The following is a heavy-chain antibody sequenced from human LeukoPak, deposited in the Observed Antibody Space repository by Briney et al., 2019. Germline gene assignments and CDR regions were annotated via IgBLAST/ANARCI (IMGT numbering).Heavy chain of an antibody. CDR1: GYTFTGYY. J-gene: IGHJ6*03. CDR3: ARDLYDSSGYYTYYYYYYMDV. Sequence: ASVKVACKASGYTFTGYYMHWVRQAPGQGLEWMGWINPNRGGTNYAQKFQGRVTMTRDTSISTAYMELSRLRSDDTAVYYCARDLYDSSGYYTYYYYYYMDVWGKGTTVTVSS. D-gene: IGHD3-22*01. CDR2: INPNRGGT. V-gene: IGHV1-2*02.